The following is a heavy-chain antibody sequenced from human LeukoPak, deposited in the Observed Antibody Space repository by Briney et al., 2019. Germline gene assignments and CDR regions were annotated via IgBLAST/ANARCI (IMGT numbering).Heavy chain of an antibody. D-gene: IGHD3-10*01. J-gene: IGHJ5*02. CDR3: ARNRLFRGAAFDP. Sequence: SVKVSCKASGYTFTGYYMHWVRQAPGQGLEWMGWINANGGGTNYAQKFQGRVTMTRDTSISTAYMGLSRLRSDDTAVYYCARNRLFRGAAFDPWGQGTLVTVSS. CDR1: GYTFTGYY. V-gene: IGHV1-2*02. CDR2: INANGGGT.